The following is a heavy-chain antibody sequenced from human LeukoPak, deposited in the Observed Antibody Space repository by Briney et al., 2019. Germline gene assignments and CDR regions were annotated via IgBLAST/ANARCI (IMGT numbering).Heavy chain of an antibody. CDR3: ARDMISGWLRWFDP. Sequence: GGSLRLSCEASGFTFSAYAMTWVRQAPGKGLEWVSSIGSDNKPHYSESVKGRFAISRDNSKNTLYLQMNSLRAEDTAVYYCARDMISGWLRWFDPWGQGTLVTVSS. CDR1: GFTFSAYA. CDR2: IGSDNKP. D-gene: IGHD6-19*01. J-gene: IGHJ5*02. V-gene: IGHV3-23*01.